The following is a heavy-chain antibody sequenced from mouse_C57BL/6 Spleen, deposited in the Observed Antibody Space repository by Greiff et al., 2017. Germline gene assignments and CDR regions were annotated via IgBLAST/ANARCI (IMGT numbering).Heavy chain of an antibody. Sequence: VQLQQSGAELVKPGASVKLSCKASGYTFTSYWMQWVKQRPGQGLEWIGEIDPSDSYTNYNQKFKGKATLTVDTSSSTAYMQLSSLTSEDSAVYYCARRAYYYGSSYVYWYFDVWGTGTTVTVSS. CDR2: IDPSDSYT. CDR3: ARRAYYYGSSYVYWYFDV. V-gene: IGHV1-50*01. CDR1: GYTFTSYW. J-gene: IGHJ1*03. D-gene: IGHD1-1*01.